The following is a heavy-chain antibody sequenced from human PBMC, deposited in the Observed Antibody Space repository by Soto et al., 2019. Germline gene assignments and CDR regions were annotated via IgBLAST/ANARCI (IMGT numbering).Heavy chain of an antibody. CDR2: INPASGST. D-gene: IGHD6-13*01. V-gene: IGHV1-46*01. CDR1: GYTFTHYY. CDR3: ARDVAAGDH. Sequence: QVQLVQSGAEVKKPGASVKLSCRTSGYTFTHYYIHWVRQAPGQGLEWLGIINPASGSTNHAQDFQGRVTLTIDTSTTTVYMDLSGLRAEDTAIFYCARDVAAGDHWGQGTLVTVSS. J-gene: IGHJ4*02.